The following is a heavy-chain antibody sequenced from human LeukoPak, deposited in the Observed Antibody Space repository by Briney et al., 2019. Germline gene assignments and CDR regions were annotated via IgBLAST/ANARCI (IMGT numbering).Heavy chain of an antibody. CDR1: GFTFSSYA. J-gene: IGHJ3*02. CDR3: AKDLGRLTVTTLGAFDT. CDR2: ISGSGGST. Sequence: GGSLRLSCAASGFTFSSYAMSWVRQAPGKGLEWVSAISGSGGSTYYADSVKGRFTISRDNSKNTLYLQMNSLRAEDTAVYYCAKDLGRLTVTTLGAFDTWGQGTMVTVSS. V-gene: IGHV3-23*01. D-gene: IGHD4-17*01.